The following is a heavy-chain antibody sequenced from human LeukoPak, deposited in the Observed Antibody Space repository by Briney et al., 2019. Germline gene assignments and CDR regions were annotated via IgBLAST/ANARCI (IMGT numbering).Heavy chain of an antibody. D-gene: IGHD2-2*02. CDR2: IKQDESEK. V-gene: IGHV3-7*01. CDR3: ARDSHRYCSSTSCYSYYYYYMDV. J-gene: IGHJ6*03. Sequence: SGGSLRLSCAASGFTFSHYWMSWVRQAPGKGLEWVANIKQDESEKYFVDSVKGRFTISRENAKNSLYLQMNSLRAEDTAIYYCARDSHRYCSSTSCYSYYYYYMDVWGKGTTVTVSS. CDR1: GFTFSHYW.